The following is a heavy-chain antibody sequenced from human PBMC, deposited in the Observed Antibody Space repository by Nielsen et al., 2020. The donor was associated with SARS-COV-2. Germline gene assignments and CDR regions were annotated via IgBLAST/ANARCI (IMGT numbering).Heavy chain of an antibody. J-gene: IGHJ6*02. Sequence: SETLSLTCTVSGGSISSYYWSWIRQPPGKGLEWIGYIYYSGSTNYNPSLKSRVTISVDTSKNQFSLKLSSVTAADTAVYYCARVGRDGYNWGYYYYYGMDVWGQGTTVTVSS. D-gene: IGHD5-24*01. V-gene: IGHV4-59*01. CDR3: ARVGRDGYNWGYYYYYGMDV. CDR1: GGSISSYY. CDR2: IYYSGST.